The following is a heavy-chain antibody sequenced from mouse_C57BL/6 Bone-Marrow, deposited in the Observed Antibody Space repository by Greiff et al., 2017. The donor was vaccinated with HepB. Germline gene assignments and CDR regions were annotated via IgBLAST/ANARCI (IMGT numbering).Heavy chain of an antibody. J-gene: IGHJ3*01. Sequence: DVKLVESGGGLVQPGGSLKLSCAASGFTFSDYYMYWVRQTPEKRLEWVAYISNGGGSTYYPDTVKGRFTISRDNAKNTLYLQMSRLKSEDTAMYYCARPYYSNPWFAYWGQGTLVTVSA. D-gene: IGHD2-5*01. CDR2: ISNGGGST. V-gene: IGHV5-12*01. CDR3: ARPYYSNPWFAY. CDR1: GFTFSDYY.